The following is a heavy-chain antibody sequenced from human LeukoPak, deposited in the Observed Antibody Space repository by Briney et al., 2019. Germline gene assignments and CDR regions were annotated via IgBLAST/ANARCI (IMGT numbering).Heavy chain of an antibody. V-gene: IGHV3-23*05. Sequence: GGSLRLSCAASGFTFSRYDLSWVRQAPGKGLECVSTISRTVTTTYYADSVKGRFTISRDNSKNTLYLQMNDLRADDTAVYYCVKDWGITMIVVVFVAFDIWGQGTMVTVSS. J-gene: IGHJ3*02. D-gene: IGHD3-22*01. CDR1: GFTFSRYD. CDR2: ISRTVTTT. CDR3: VKDWGITMIVVVFVAFDI.